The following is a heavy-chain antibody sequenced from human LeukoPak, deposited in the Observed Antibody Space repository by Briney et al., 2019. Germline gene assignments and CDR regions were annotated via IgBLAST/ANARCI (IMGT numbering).Heavy chain of an antibody. CDR1: GYSISSGYY. J-gene: IGHJ3*02. Sequence: PSETLSLTCAVSGYSISSGYYWGWIRQPPEKGLEWIGSIYHSGSTYYNPSLKSRVTISVDTSKNQFSLKLSSVTAADTAVYYCARQVRPDAFDIWGQGTMVTVSS. D-gene: IGHD1-1*01. CDR2: IYHSGST. CDR3: ARQVRPDAFDI. V-gene: IGHV4-38-2*01.